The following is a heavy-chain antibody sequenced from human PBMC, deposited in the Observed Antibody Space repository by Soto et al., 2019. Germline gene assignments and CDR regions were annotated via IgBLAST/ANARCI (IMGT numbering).Heavy chain of an antibody. D-gene: IGHD7-27*01. CDR2: IYYNGNT. CDR1: GVSISNNY. Sequence: QVQLQESGPGLVKPSETLSLTCTVSGVSISNNYWSWIRQPPGKGLEWIGYIYYNGNTNYSPSLKSRVTMSVDTSRNQSPLKLTTVTAADTAVYYCTRANWYSEYWGQGTLVTVSS. J-gene: IGHJ4*02. V-gene: IGHV4-59*01. CDR3: TRANWYSEY.